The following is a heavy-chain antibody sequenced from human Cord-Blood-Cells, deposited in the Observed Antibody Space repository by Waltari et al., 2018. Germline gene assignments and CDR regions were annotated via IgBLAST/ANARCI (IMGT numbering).Heavy chain of an antibody. CDR2: ISAYNGNT. CDR3: ARVPTIDSGYDYHITLSYAFDI. J-gene: IGHJ3*02. CDR1: GYTFTSYG. D-gene: IGHD5-12*01. V-gene: IGHV1-18*04. Sequence: QVQLVQSGAEVKKPGASVKVSCKASGYTFTSYGISWVRQAPGQGLEWMGWISAYNGNTNYAQKLQGRVTMTTDTSTSTAYMELRSLRSDDTAVYYCARVPTIDSGYDYHITLSYAFDIWGQGTMVTVSS.